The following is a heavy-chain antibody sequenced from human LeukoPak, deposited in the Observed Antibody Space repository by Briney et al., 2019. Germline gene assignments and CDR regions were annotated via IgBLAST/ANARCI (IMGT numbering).Heavy chain of an antibody. CDR2: IYYSGST. J-gene: IGHJ5*02. CDR1: GGSISSGDYY. Sequence: SQTLSLTCTVSGGSISSGDYYWSWIRQPPGKGLEWIGYIYYSGSTYYNPSLKSRVTISVDTSKNQFSLKLSSVTAADTAVYYCARGLSSSPSLNWFDPWGQGTLVTVSS. CDR3: ARGLSSSPSLNWFDP. V-gene: IGHV4-30-4*01. D-gene: IGHD2/OR15-2a*01.